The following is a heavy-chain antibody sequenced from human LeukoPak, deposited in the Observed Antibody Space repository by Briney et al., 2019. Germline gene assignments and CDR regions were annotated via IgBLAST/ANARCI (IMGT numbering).Heavy chain of an antibody. J-gene: IGHJ5*02. D-gene: IGHD2-15*01. Sequence: GGSLRLSCAASGFTFSSYAMPWVRQAPGKGLEWVAVISYDGSNKYYADSVKGRFTISRDNSKNTLYLQMNSLRAEDTAVYYCAKGNVVNWFDPWGQGTLVTVSS. CDR3: AKGNVVNWFDP. CDR1: GFTFSSYA. CDR2: ISYDGSNK. V-gene: IGHV3-30-3*01.